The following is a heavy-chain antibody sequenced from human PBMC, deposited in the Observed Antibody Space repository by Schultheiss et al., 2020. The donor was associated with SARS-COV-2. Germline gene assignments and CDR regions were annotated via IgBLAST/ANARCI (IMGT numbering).Heavy chain of an antibody. CDR3: ARGDIGNALEWLLGDY. V-gene: IGHV3-23*01. Sequence: GESLKISCAASGFTFSSYWMSWVRQAPGKGLEWVSAISGSGGSTYYADSVKGRFTISRDNSKNTLYLQMNSLRAEDTAVYYCARGDIGNALEWLLGDYWGQGTLVTVSS. J-gene: IGHJ4*02. CDR1: GFTFSSYW. CDR2: ISGSGGST. D-gene: IGHD3-3*01.